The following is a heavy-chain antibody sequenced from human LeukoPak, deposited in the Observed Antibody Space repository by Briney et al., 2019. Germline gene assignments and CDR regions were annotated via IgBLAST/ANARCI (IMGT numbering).Heavy chain of an antibody. Sequence: GGSLRLSCAASGFTFSTYWMHWVRQAPGEGLVWVSRLSPDGSSSVYADSVKGRFTVSRDNAKNTLYLQMNSLRAEDTAVYYCTRAPSLGGNYWGFDCWGQGTLVTVSS. CDR1: GFTFSTYW. CDR3: TRAPSLGGNYWGFDC. CDR2: LSPDGSSS. V-gene: IGHV3-74*01. J-gene: IGHJ4*02. D-gene: IGHD1-26*01.